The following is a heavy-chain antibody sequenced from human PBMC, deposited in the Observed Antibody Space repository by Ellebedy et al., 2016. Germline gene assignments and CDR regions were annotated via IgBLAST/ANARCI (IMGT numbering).Heavy chain of an antibody. J-gene: IGHJ3*02. CDR1: GGSISSYY. Sequence: SETLSLXXTVSGGSISSYYWSWIRQPAGKGLEWIGRIYTSGSTNYNPSLKSRVTISVDTSKNQFSLKLSSVTAADTAVYYCARDLGEKGAFDIWGQGTMVTVSS. CDR3: ARDLGEKGAFDI. V-gene: IGHV4-4*07. D-gene: IGHD3-3*01. CDR2: IYTSGST.